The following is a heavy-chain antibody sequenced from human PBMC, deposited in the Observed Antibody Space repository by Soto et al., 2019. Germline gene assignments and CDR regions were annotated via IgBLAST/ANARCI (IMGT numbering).Heavy chain of an antibody. CDR3: ASEYSSGWYKSDAFDI. J-gene: IGHJ3*02. D-gene: IGHD6-19*01. CDR2: ISAYNGNT. Sequence: ASVKVSCKASGYTSTSYGISWVRQAPGQGLEWMGWISAYNGNTNYAQKLQGRVTMTTDTSTSTAYMELRSLRSDDTAVYYCASEYSSGWYKSDAFDIWGQGTMVTVS. CDR1: GYTSTSYG. V-gene: IGHV1-18*01.